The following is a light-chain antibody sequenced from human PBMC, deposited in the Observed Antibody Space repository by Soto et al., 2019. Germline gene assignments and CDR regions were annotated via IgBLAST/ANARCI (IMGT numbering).Light chain of an antibody. Sequence: QSALTQPPSASGSLGQSVTISRTGTSSDVGGYNYVSWHQQHPGKAPKVMIYEVTKRPPGVPDRFSGSKSGNTASLTVSGLQYEDEADYYCSSFAGGGNPVLLGGGTKVTVL. J-gene: IGLJ2*01. CDR3: SSFAGGGNPVL. CDR1: SSDVGGYNY. CDR2: EVT. V-gene: IGLV2-8*01.